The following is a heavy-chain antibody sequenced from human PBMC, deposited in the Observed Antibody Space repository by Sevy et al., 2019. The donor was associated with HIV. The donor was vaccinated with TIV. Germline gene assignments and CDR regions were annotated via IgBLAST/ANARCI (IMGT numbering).Heavy chain of an antibody. Sequence: SETLSLACTVSGGFISSSSNFWGWIRQPPGKGLEWIWNIYYSGSAYYTPSLKSRVTISVDTSKNQFSLELSSVTAADTAVYYCARGRYFDWFPYYFDYWGQGTLVTVSS. D-gene: IGHD3-9*01. CDR3: ARGRYFDWFPYYFDY. CDR2: IYYSGSA. V-gene: IGHV4-39*01. CDR1: GGFISSSSNF. J-gene: IGHJ4*02.